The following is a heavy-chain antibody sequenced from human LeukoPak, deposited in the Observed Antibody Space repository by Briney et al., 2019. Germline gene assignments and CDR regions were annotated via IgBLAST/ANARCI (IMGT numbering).Heavy chain of an antibody. J-gene: IGHJ6*03. Sequence: PSETLSLTCTVSGGSISSSSYYWGWIRQPPGKGLEWIGSIYYSGSTNYNPSLKSRVTISVDTSKNQFSLKLSSVTAADTAVYYCARVGGNYYYYYMDVWGKGTTVTVSS. CDR1: GGSISSSSYY. V-gene: IGHV4-39*07. CDR3: ARVGGNYYYYYMDV. D-gene: IGHD2-15*01. CDR2: IYYSGST.